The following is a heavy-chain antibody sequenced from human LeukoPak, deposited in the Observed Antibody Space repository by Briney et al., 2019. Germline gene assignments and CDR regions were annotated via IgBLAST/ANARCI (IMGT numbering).Heavy chain of an antibody. CDR3: AKGGSDYDDHGYSFDY. CDR1: GFTFSSYA. Sequence: PGGSLRLSCAASGFTFSSYAMSWVRQAPGKGLEWVSAISSSGGNTYYPDSVKGRFTISRDNSKNTLYLQMNSLRAEDTAVYYCAKGGSDYDDHGYSFDYWGQGALVTVSS. V-gene: IGHV3-23*01. D-gene: IGHD1-26*01. CDR2: ISSSGGNT. J-gene: IGHJ4*02.